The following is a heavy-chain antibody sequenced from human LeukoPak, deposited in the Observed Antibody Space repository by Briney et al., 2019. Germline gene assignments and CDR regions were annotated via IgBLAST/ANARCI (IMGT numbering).Heavy chain of an antibody. J-gene: IGHJ4*02. Sequence: ASVRVSCKASGYTFTSYDINWVRQATGQGLEWMGWMNPNSGNTGYAQKFQGRVTMTRNTSISTAHMELSSLRSEDTAVYYCARGLIAAAGRGNYWGQGTLVTVSS. CDR1: GYTFTSYD. V-gene: IGHV1-8*01. CDR3: ARGLIAAAGRGNY. CDR2: MNPNSGNT. D-gene: IGHD6-13*01.